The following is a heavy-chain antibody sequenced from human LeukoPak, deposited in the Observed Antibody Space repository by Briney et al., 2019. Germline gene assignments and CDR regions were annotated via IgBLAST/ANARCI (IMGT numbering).Heavy chain of an antibody. CDR2: IIPIFGTA. D-gene: IGHD2-2*01. Sequence: SVKVSCKASGGTFSSYAISWVRQAPGQGLEWMGRIIPIFGTANYAQKFQGRVTITADKSTSTAYMELSSLRSEDTAVYYCARGLDCSSTSCYERYWFDPWGQGTLVTVSS. J-gene: IGHJ5*02. CDR1: GGTFSSYA. V-gene: IGHV1-69*06. CDR3: ARGLDCSSTSCYERYWFDP.